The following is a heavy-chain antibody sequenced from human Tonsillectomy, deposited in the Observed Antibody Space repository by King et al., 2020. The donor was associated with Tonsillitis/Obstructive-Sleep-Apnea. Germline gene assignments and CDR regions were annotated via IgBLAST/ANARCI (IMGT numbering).Heavy chain of an antibody. Sequence: QLVQSGAEVKKPGASVKVSCKASGYTFTGYYMHWVRQAPGQGLEWMGWINPNSGGTNYAQKFQGWVTMTRETSISPAYMELRRRRSDDTAVYYCAREGEYSSGWYAGYYYYYMDVWGKGTTVTVSS. CDR3: AREGEYSSGWYAGYYYYYMDV. D-gene: IGHD6-19*01. CDR1: GYTFTGYY. CDR2: INPNSGGT. V-gene: IGHV1-2*04. J-gene: IGHJ6*03.